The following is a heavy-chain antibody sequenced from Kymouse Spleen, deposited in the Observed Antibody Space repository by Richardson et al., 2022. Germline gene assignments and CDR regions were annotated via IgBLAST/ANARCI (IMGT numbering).Heavy chain of an antibody. V-gene: IGHV3-11*01. Sequence: QVQLVESGGGLVKPGGSLRLSCAASGFTFSDYYMSWIRQAPGKGLEWVSYISSSGSTIYYADSVKGRFTISRDNAKNSLYLQMNSLRAEDTAVYYCARDHYYGSGSYYPYYYYGMDVWGQGTTVTVSS. J-gene: IGHJ6*02. CDR1: GFTFSDYY. D-gene: IGHD3-10*01. CDR3: ARDHYYGSGSYYPYYYYGMDV. CDR2: ISSSGSTI.